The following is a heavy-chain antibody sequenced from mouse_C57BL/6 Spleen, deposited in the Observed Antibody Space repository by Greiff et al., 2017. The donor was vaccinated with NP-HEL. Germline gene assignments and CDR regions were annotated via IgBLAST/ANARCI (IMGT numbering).Heavy chain of an antibody. J-gene: IGHJ4*01. CDR1: GYTFTSYW. CDR2: IHPNSGST. CDR3: ARVITTVVANYYAMDY. D-gene: IGHD1-1*01. Sequence: QVQLQQPGAELVKPGASVKLSCKASGYTFTSYWMHWVKQRPGQGLEWIGMIHPNSGSTNYNEKFKSKATLTVDKSSSTAYMQLSSLTSEDSAVYYCARVITTVVANYYAMDYWGQGTSVTVSS. V-gene: IGHV1-64*01.